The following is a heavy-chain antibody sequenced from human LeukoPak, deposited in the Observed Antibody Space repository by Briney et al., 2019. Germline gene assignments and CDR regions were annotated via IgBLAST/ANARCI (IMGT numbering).Heavy chain of an antibody. CDR1: GGTFHTYT. D-gene: IGHD3-16*01. V-gene: IGHV1-69*05. CDR2: FIPIFGTP. Sequence: SVKVSCKASGGTFHTYTINWVRQAPGQGLEWMGGFIPIFGTPNYAQKFQGRVTITTDESTSTAYMELSSLRSEDTAVFYCAGGSGNSGYYYYMDVWGKGTTVTVSS. CDR3: AGGSGNSGYYYYMDV. J-gene: IGHJ6*03.